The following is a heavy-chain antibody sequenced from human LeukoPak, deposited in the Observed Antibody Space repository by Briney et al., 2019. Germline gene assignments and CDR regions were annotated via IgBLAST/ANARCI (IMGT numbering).Heavy chain of an antibody. CDR3: EKDRSCTNDICHGDFDY. J-gene: IGHJ4*02. D-gene: IGHD2-8*01. CDR2: ISGSGGST. V-gene: IGHV3-23*01. CDR1: GFTFSSYA. Sequence: GGSLRLSCAASGFTFSSYAVSWVRQAPGKGLEWVSSISGSGGSTYSADSVKGRFTISRENSKNTLYLQMNRLRAEDPALYYCEKDRSCTNDICHGDFDYWGQGTLVTVSS.